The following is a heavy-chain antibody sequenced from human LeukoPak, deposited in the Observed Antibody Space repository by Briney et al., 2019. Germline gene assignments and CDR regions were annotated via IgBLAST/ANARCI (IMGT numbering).Heavy chain of an antibody. J-gene: IGHJ4*02. Sequence: ASVKVSCKASGYTFTGYYMHWVRQAPGQGLEWMGWINPNSGGTNYAQKFQGWVTMTRDTSISTAYMELRSLRSDDTAVYYCARAGVVVPAAMPGYWGQGTLVTVSS. CDR1: GYTFTGYY. D-gene: IGHD2-2*01. V-gene: IGHV1-2*04. CDR2: INPNSGGT. CDR3: ARAGVVVPAAMPGY.